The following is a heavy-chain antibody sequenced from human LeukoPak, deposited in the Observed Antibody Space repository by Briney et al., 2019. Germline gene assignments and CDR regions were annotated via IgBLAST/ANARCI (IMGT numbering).Heavy chain of an antibody. CDR3: ARDQKHVGATGNKALDY. D-gene: IGHD1-26*01. CDR1: GFTFSSYN. CDR2: ISSSISI. Sequence: AGGSLRLSCAASGFTFSSYNMNWVRQAPGKGLGWVSSISSSISIYYADSVKGRFTISRDNSKNSLYLQMNSLRAEDTAMYYCARDQKHVGATGNKALDYWGQGTLVTVSS. J-gene: IGHJ4*02. V-gene: IGHV3-21*01.